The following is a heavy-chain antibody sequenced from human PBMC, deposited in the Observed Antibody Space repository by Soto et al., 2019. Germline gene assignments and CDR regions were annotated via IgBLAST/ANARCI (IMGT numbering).Heavy chain of an antibody. CDR1: GFTFSSYW. CDR3: AKTPAASTVTTTGYYYGMDV. Sequence: PGGSLRLSCAASGFTFSSYWMSWVRQAPGKGLEWVANIKQDGSNKYYADSVKGRFTISRDNSKNTLYLQMNSLRAEDTAVYYCAKTPAASTVTTTGYYYGMDVWGQGTKVTAP. D-gene: IGHD4-17*01. J-gene: IGHJ6*02. V-gene: IGHV3-7*01. CDR2: IKQDGSNK.